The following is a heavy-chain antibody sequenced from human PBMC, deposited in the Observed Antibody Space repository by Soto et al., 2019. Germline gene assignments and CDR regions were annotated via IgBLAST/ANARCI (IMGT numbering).Heavy chain of an antibody. J-gene: IGHJ6*03. Sequence: QVQLQESGPGLVKPSETLSLTCTVSGASIRSFHWSWIRQTPGKGLEWIGYIYYSGSANYNPSLKSRVTFSVDTSRNQVSLKLSSVTAADTGVYYCAAAVPAEYVFPYYYMDVWSRGTTVTVSS. D-gene: IGHD3-16*01. V-gene: IGHV4-59*01. CDR1: GASIRSFH. CDR2: IYYSGSA. CDR3: AAAVPAEYVFPYYYMDV.